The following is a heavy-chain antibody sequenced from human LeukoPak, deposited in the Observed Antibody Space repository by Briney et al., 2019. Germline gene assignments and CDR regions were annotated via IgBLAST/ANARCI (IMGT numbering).Heavy chain of an antibody. V-gene: IGHV5-51*01. D-gene: IGHD4-11*01. Sequence: GESLKISCKGSGYSFTSYWIGWVRQMPGKGLEWMGIIYPGDSDTRYSPSFQGQVTISADKSISTAYLQWSSLKASDTAMYYCARRKETTEEYYYMDVWGKGTTVTVSS. J-gene: IGHJ6*03. CDR1: GYSFTSYW. CDR2: IYPGDSDT. CDR3: ARRKETTEEYYYMDV.